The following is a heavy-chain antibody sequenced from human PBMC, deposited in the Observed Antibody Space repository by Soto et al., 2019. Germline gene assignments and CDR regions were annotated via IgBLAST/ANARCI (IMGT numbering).Heavy chain of an antibody. V-gene: IGHV1-3*01. CDR3: ARGNSGAFDI. CDR2: MNPLNGDT. J-gene: IGHJ3*02. CDR1: GYTLTTYS. Sequence: QVQLVQSGAEVKKPGASVKVSCKAYGYTLTTYSMHWVRQAPGQRLEWMGWMNPLNGDTKYSQRFQGRLTIIRDTTASTAYMELSSLRSEDTAIYYCARGNSGAFDIWGQGTMVTVSS. D-gene: IGHD6-19*01.